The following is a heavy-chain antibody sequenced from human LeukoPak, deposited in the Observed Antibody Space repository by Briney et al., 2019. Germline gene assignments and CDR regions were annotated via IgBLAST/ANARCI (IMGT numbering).Heavy chain of an antibody. J-gene: IGHJ4*02. CDR3: ARENRKYDFWSGYASFDY. D-gene: IGHD3-3*01. CDR1: GDSVSSNSAA. Sequence: SQTLSLTCAISGDSVSSNSAAWNWIRQSPSRGLEWLGRTYYRSKLYNDYAVSVKSRITINPDTSKNQFSLQLNSVTPEDTAVYYCARENRKYDFWSGYASFDYWGQGTLVTASS. V-gene: IGHV6-1*01. CDR2: TYYRSKLYN.